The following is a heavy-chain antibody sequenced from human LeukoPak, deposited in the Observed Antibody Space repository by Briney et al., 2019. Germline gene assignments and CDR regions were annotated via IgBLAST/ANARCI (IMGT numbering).Heavy chain of an antibody. CDR3: ARDRRSWYGGFYFDY. CDR2: IYSGGST. Sequence: GGSLRLSCAASGFTVSSNYMSWVRQAPGKGLEWVSVIYSGGSTYYADSVKGRFTISRDNSKNTLYLQMNSLRAEDTAVYYCARDRRSWYGGFYFDYGGQGTRVTVSS. D-gene: IGHD3-10*01. J-gene: IGHJ4*02. V-gene: IGHV3-66*02. CDR1: GFTVSSNY.